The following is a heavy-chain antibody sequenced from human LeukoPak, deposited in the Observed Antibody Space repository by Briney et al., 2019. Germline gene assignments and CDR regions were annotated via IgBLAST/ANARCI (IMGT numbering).Heavy chain of an antibody. D-gene: IGHD2-2*02. Sequence: GALVKVSCKASGYTFTSYGISWVRQAPGQGLEWMGWISAYNGNTNYAQKLQGRVTMTTDTSTSTAYMELRSLRSDDTAVYYCAGATRAVPAAITPDYWGQGTLVTVSS. CDR1: GYTFTSYG. CDR2: ISAYNGNT. CDR3: AGATRAVPAAITPDY. J-gene: IGHJ4*02. V-gene: IGHV1-18*01.